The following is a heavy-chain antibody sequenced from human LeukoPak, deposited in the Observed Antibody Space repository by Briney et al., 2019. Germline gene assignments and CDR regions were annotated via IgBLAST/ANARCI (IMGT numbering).Heavy chain of an antibody. V-gene: IGHV4-59*12. D-gene: IGHD5-18*01. CDR1: GGSISSYY. CDR2: IDYSGRT. CDR3: TRSGIQLWLPFVY. Sequence: SETLCLTCTVSGGSISSYYRSWMWQPPGERVGWMGDIDYSGRTNYNPSLKSRVTMSVDTSKIQVSLKLSSVTAADTAVYYCTRSGIQLWLPFVYWGQGTLVTVSS. J-gene: IGHJ4*02.